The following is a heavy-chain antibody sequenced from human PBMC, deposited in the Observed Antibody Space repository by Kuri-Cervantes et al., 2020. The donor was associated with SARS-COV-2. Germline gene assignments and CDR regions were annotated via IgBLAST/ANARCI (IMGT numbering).Heavy chain of an antibody. CDR1: GFTFNNYE. J-gene: IGHJ4*02. V-gene: IGHV3-48*03. Sequence: GGSLRLSCAASGFTFNNYEMNWVRQAPGKGLEWVSYINRDATTKYYADSMKGRITISRDNAKNSLFLQMNSLRAEDTAVYYCARGPYSGGWDLDYWGQGTLVTVSS. CDR3: ARGPYSGGWDLDY. D-gene: IGHD6-19*01. CDR2: INRDATTK.